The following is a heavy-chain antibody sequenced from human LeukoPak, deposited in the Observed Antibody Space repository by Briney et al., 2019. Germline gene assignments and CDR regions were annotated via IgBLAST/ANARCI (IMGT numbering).Heavy chain of an antibody. CDR1: GFTFSTYS. D-gene: IGHD1-26*01. CDR3: AKDLVSGSYTYYFDY. CDR2: ISSSSSYI. Sequence: PGGSLRLSCAASGFTFSTYSMNWVRQAPGKGLEWVSSISSSSSYIYYADSVKGRFTISRDNSKNTLYLQMNSLRAEDTAVYYCAKDLVSGSYTYYFDYWGQGTLVTVSS. V-gene: IGHV3-21*04. J-gene: IGHJ4*02.